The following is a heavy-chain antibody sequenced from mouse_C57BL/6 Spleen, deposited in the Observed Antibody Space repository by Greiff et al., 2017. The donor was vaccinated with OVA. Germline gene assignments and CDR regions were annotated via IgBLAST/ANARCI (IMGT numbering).Heavy chain of an antibody. CDR2: IDPSDSYT. CDR1: GYTFTSYW. J-gene: IGHJ2*01. Sequence: QVQLQQSGAELVKPGASVKLSCKASGYTFTSYWMQWVKQRPGQGLEWIGEIDPSDSYTNYNQKFKGKATLTVDTSSSTAYMQLSSLTSEDSAVYYCARRTTVVATDFDYWGQGTTLTVSS. V-gene: IGHV1-50*01. CDR3: ARRTTVVATDFDY. D-gene: IGHD1-1*01.